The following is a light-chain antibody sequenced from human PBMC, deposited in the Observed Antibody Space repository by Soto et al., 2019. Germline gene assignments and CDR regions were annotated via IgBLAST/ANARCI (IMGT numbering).Light chain of an antibody. CDR1: QSVNTN. J-gene: IGKJ4*01. V-gene: IGKV3-15*01. CDR3: QQLSSYPPLT. Sequence: EIVLTQSPATLSVSPGERATLSCRASQSVNTNLAWYQQRPGQAPRLLIYGATTRSSGIPARFSGSGSGTEFTLTISSLQPEDFATYYCQQLSSYPPLTFGGGTKVEIK. CDR2: GAT.